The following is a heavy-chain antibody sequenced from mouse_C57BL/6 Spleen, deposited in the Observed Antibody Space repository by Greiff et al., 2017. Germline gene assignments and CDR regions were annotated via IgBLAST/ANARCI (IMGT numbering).Heavy chain of an antibody. CDR1: GYTFTDYN. CDR2: INPNNGGT. J-gene: IGHJ4*01. Sequence: EVKLQQSGPELVKPGASVKMSCKASGYTFTDYNMHWVKQSHGKSLEWIGYINPNNGGTSYNQKFKGKATLTVNKSSSTAYMELRSLTSEDSAVYYCARVYYDYDGYAMDYWGQGTSVTVAS. V-gene: IGHV1-22*01. CDR3: ARVYYDYDGYAMDY. D-gene: IGHD2-4*01.